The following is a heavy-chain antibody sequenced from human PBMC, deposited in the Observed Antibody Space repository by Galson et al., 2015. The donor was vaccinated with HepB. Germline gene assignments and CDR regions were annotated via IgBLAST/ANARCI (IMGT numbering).Heavy chain of an antibody. V-gene: IGHV3-64*01. CDR3: ARLYCSGGSCYFDY. D-gene: IGHD2-15*01. CDR1: GFTVSSYA. Sequence: PLRLSCAASGFTVSSYAMHWARQAPGKGLAYVSAINTNGGSTNYASSVKGRFTIPRDNSTNTLYLQMGRLRAEDMAVYYCARLYCSGGSCYFDYWGQGTLVTVSS. CDR2: INTNGGST. J-gene: IGHJ4*02.